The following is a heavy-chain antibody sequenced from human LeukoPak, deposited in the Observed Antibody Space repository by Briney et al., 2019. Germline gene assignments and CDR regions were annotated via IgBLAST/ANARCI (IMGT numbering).Heavy chain of an antibody. CDR1: GFTFSSYS. Sequence: PGGSLRLSCAASGFTFSSYSMNWVRQTPGKGLEWVSSISSSSSYIYYADSVKGRFTISRDNAKNSLYLQMNSLRAEDTAVYYCARDQLGAFDIWGQGTMVTVSS. D-gene: IGHD1-1*01. CDR2: ISSSSSYI. V-gene: IGHV3-21*01. CDR3: ARDQLGAFDI. J-gene: IGHJ3*02.